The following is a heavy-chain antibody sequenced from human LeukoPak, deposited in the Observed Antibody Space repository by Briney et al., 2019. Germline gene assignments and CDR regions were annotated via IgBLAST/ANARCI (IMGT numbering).Heavy chain of an antibody. CDR1: GYTFTSYG. V-gene: IGHV1-18*04. CDR3: ARHLSRGVAAAGTSRRFDY. Sequence: GASVKVSCKASGYTFTSYGISWVRQAHGQGLEWMGWISAYNGNTNYAQKLQGRVTMTTDTSTSTAYMELRSLRSDDTAVYYCARHLSRGVAAAGTSRRFDYWGQGTLVTVSS. J-gene: IGHJ4*02. CDR2: ISAYNGNT. D-gene: IGHD6-13*01.